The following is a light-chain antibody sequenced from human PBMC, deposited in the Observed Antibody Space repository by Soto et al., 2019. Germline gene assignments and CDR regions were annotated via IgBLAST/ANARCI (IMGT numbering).Light chain of an antibody. CDR3: CSYAGSPRYV. V-gene: IGLV2-11*01. J-gene: IGLJ1*01. CDR2: DVS. CDR1: SSDVGTYNY. Sequence: QSVLTQPRSVSGSLGQSVTISCTGNSSDVGTYNYVSWYQQHPGKAPKVMIYDVSERPSGVPDRFSGSKSGNTASLTISGLQAEDEADYYCCSYAGSPRYVLGTGTKVTVL.